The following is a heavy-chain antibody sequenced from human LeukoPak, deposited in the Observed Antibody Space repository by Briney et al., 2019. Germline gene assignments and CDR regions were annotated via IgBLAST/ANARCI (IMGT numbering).Heavy chain of an antibody. CDR1: GFTFSSYA. Sequence: GGSLRLSCAASGFTFSSYAMHWVRQAPGKGLEGVAVISYDGSNKYYADSVKGRFTISRDNSKNTLYLQMNSLRAEDTAVYYCAKTVVRGVSRYGMDVWGQGTTVTVSS. V-gene: IGHV3-30*04. D-gene: IGHD3-10*01. J-gene: IGHJ6*02. CDR2: ISYDGSNK. CDR3: AKTVVRGVSRYGMDV.